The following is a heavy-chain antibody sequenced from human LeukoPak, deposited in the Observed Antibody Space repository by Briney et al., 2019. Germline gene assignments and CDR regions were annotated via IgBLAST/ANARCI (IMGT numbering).Heavy chain of an antibody. V-gene: IGHV4-59*01. CDR1: GGSISSYY. Sequence: SSETLSLTCTVSGGSISSYYWSWIRQPPGKGLEWIGYIYYSGSTNYNPSLKSRVTISVDTSENQFSLKLSSVTAADTAVYYCARVHQVAVDYWGQGTLVTVSS. D-gene: IGHD6-19*01. CDR3: ARVHQVAVDY. CDR2: IYYSGST. J-gene: IGHJ4*02.